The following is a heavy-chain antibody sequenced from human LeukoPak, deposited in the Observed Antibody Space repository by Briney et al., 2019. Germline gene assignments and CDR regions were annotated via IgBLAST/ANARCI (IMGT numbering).Heavy chain of an antibody. V-gene: IGHV1-69*13. CDR3: ARVRAAWSGYDGYFDY. CDR2: IIPIFGTA. D-gene: IGHD5-12*01. J-gene: IGHJ4*02. Sequence: SVKVSCKASGGTFSSYAISWVRQAPGQGLEWMGGIIPIFGTANYAQKFQGRVTITADESTSTAYMELSSLRSEDTAVYYCARVRAAWSGYDGYFDYWGQGTLVTVSS. CDR1: GGTFSSYA.